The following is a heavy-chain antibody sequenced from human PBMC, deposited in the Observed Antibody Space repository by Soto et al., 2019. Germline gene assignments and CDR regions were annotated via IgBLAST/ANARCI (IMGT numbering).Heavy chain of an antibody. V-gene: IGHV3-64D*06. J-gene: IGHJ4*02. CDR2: ISSNGGST. CDR3: VKDLVHFDWLLYPPSFDY. D-gene: IGHD3-9*01. Sequence: GGSLRLSCSASGFTFSSYAMHWVRQAPGKGLEYVSAISSNGGSTYYADSVKGRFTISRDNSKNTLYLQMSSLRAEDTALFYFVKDLVHFDWLLYPPSFDYWGQGTLVTRLL. CDR1: GFTFSSYA.